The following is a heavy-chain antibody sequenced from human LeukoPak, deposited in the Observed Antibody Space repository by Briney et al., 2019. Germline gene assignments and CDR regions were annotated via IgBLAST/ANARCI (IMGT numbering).Heavy chain of an antibody. D-gene: IGHD2-2*01. CDR2: VSYASSST. CDR1: AFTFSSYA. CDR3: AKPVGLEAPTASRYFDL. Sequence: GGSLRLSFAASAFTFSSYAMTWVRQAPGKGLEWVSTVSYASSSTYYADSVRGRFTISRDNSKNTLFLHMDSLRAEDTAVYYCAKPVGLEAPTASRYFDLWGRGTQVTVSS. V-gene: IGHV3-23*01. J-gene: IGHJ2*01.